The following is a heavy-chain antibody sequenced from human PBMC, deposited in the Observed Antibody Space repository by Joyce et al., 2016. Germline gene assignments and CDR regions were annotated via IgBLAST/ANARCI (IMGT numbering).Heavy chain of an antibody. Sequence: QVQLVQSGAEVKNPGASVKVSCKASGFSFSGYCIHWGRQAPGQGLAWRGWINPDRGDTIYAQKFQGRVTMTRDTSISTVYLELGRLTSDDTALYYCAREYGGTFYFDYWGQVTLVTVSS. V-gene: IGHV1-2*02. J-gene: IGHJ4*02. CDR1: GFSFSGYC. CDR2: INPDRGDT. D-gene: IGHD4-23*01. CDR3: AREYGGTFYFDY.